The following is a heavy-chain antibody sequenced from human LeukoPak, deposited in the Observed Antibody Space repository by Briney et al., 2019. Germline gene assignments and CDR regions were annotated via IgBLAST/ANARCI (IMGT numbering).Heavy chain of an antibody. CDR2: IYWNDDK. Sequence: SGPTLVNPTQTLTLTCTFSGFSLSTSGVGVGWIRQPPGKALEWLALIYWNDDKRYSPSLKSRPTITKDTSQNQVVLTMTNMDPVDTATYYCARENSGSYYNYYYYHMDVWGKGTTVTVSS. D-gene: IGHD3-10*01. V-gene: IGHV2-5*01. J-gene: IGHJ6*03. CDR1: GFSLSTSGVG. CDR3: ARENSGSYYNYYYYHMDV.